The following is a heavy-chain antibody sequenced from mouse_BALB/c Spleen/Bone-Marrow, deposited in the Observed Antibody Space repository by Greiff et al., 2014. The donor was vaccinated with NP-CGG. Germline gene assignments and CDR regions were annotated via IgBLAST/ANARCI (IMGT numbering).Heavy chain of an antibody. CDR2: INPGNGVT. J-gene: IGHJ4*01. CDR1: GYTFTSYY. V-gene: IGHV1S16*01. CDR3: TRRSLLSDYYSMDY. D-gene: IGHD2-10*01. Sequence: QVQLQQPGAELVKPGASVKLSCKASGYTFTSYYLYWVKQRPGQGLEWIGEINPGNGVTKFNEKFKTKATLTVDKSSSTAYMKLSSLPSESSAVDYGTRRSLLSDYYSMDYWGQGTSVTVSS.